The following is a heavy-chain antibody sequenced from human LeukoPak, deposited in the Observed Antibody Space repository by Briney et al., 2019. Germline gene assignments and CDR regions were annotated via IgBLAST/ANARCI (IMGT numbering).Heavy chain of an antibody. D-gene: IGHD3-10*01. CDR1: GGSFSGYY. Sequence: SETLSLTCAVYGGSFSGYYWSWIRQPPGKGLEWIGEINHSGSTNYNPSLKRRVTISVDTSKNQFSLKLSSVTAADTAVYYCARPRRGRGFDYWGQGTLVTVSS. CDR3: ARPRRGRGFDY. J-gene: IGHJ4*02. CDR2: INHSGST. V-gene: IGHV4-34*01.